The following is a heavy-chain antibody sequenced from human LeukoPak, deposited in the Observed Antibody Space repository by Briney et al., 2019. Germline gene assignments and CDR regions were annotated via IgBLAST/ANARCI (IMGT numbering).Heavy chain of an antibody. D-gene: IGHD6-13*01. V-gene: IGHV1-2*02. CDR1: GYTFTGYY. CDR3: AKDSPESAAGIVQH. J-gene: IGHJ1*01. Sequence: ASVKVSCKASGYTFTGYYIHWVRQAPGQGLEWMGWIGPNTGGTNYAQKFQGRVTMTRDTSISTAYMERSSLISDDTAVYYCAKDSPESAAGIVQHWGQGTLVTVSS. CDR2: IGPNTGGT.